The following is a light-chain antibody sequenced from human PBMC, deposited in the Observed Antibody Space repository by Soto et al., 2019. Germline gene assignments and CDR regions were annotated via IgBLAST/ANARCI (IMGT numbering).Light chain of an antibody. CDR3: QQLNSFPIT. J-gene: IGKJ5*01. V-gene: IGKV1-9*01. CDR2: AAS. CDR1: QGISRY. Sequence: DIQLTQSPSFQSASVGDRVNITCRASQGISRYLAWYQQKPGKAPKLLIYAASTLQSGVPSRFSGSGSGTEFTLTISSLQPEDFATYYCQQLNSFPITFGQGTRLEIK.